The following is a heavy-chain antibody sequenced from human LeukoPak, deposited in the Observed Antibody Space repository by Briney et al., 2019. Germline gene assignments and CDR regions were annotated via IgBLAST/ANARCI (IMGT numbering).Heavy chain of an antibody. D-gene: IGHD2-15*01. V-gene: IGHV1-8*01. CDR1: GYTFTSYD. CDR2: MNPNSGNT. Sequence: ASVKVSCKASGYTFTSYDINWVPQATGQGLEWMGWMNPNSGNTGYAQKFQGRVTMTRNTSISTAYMELSSLRSEDTAVYYCATGSTVVVVAATQNWFDPWGQGTLVTVSS. CDR3: ATGSTVVVVAATQNWFDP. J-gene: IGHJ5*02.